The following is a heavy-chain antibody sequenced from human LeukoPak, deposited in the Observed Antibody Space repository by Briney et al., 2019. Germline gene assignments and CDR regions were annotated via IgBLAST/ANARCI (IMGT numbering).Heavy chain of an antibody. J-gene: IGHJ4*02. V-gene: IGHV3-23*01. D-gene: IGHD5-12*01. Sequence: GGSLRLSCAASGFTFSSYAMSWVRQAPGKGLEWVSAISGSGGSTYYADSVKGRFTISRDNSKNTLYLQMNRLRAEDTAVYYCAKDTLLRYIVATIPPGYYFDYWGQGTLVTVSS. CDR2: ISGSGGST. CDR3: AKDTLLRYIVATIPPGYYFDY. CDR1: GFTFSSYA.